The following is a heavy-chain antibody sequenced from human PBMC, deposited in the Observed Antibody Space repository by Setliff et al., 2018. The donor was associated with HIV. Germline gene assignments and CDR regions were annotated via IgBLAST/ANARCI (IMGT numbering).Heavy chain of an antibody. CDR2: LSNSGKT. Sequence: SETLSLTCAVSGYSISSNEWWGWIRQPPGRGLAWIGYLSNSGKTYYNPSLNSRVTLSADTSKNQLSLKLSSVTAVDTAVYYCAKTVPHSTAQDAFDIWGQGTMVTVSS. V-gene: IGHV4-28*01. CDR1: GYSISSNEW. D-gene: IGHD2-2*01. J-gene: IGHJ3*02. CDR3: AKTVPHSTAQDAFDI.